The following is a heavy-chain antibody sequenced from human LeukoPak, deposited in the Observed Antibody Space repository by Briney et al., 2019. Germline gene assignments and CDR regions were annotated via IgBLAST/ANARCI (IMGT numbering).Heavy chain of an antibody. D-gene: IGHD3-10*01. J-gene: IGHJ4*02. CDR3: ARLPFRYYYGSGSQDY. CDR1: GGSISSYY. CDR2: IYYSGST. V-gene: IGHV4-59*12. Sequence: PSETLSLTCTVSGGSISSYYWSWIRQPPGKGLEWIGYIYYSGSTNYNPSLKSRVTISVDTSKNQFSLKLSSVTAADTAVYYCARLPFRYYYGSGSQDYWGQGTLVTVSS.